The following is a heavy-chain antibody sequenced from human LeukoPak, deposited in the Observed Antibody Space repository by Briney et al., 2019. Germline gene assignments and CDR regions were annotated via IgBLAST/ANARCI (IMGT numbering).Heavy chain of an antibody. J-gene: IGHJ4*02. CDR3: ARLNYYYDSKGDY. CDR2: INHSGST. D-gene: IGHD3-22*01. Sequence: SETLSLTCAVYGGSFSGYYWSWIRQPPGKGLEWIGEINHSGSTNYNPSLKSRVTISVDTSKNQFSLKLSSVTAADTAVYYCARLNYYYDSKGDYWGQGTLVTVSS. V-gene: IGHV4-34*01. CDR1: GGSFSGYY.